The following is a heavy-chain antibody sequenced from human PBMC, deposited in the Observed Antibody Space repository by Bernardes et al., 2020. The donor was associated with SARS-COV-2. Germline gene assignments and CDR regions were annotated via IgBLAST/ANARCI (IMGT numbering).Heavy chain of an antibody. J-gene: IGHJ2*01. V-gene: IGHV3-48*01. CDR1: GFTFSSSS. CDR2: ISSSSRTL. Sequence: GGSLRLSCAASGFTFSSSSMNWVRQDPGKGLAWVSYISSSSRTLYYADSVKGRFTISRDNAKNSLYLQMNSLRAEDTAVYYCARPNYYDSSGYQNWYFDLWGRGTLVTGSS. CDR3: ARPNYYDSSGYQNWYFDL. D-gene: IGHD3-22*01.